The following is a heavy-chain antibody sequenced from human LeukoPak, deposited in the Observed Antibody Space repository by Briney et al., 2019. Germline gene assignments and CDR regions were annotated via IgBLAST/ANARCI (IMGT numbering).Heavy chain of an antibody. Sequence: ASVKVSCKASGCTFTSYYMHWVRQAPGQGLEWMGIINPSGGSTSYAQKFQGRVTMTRDTSTSTVYMELSSLRSEDTAVYYCARNSGYYYTLDAFDIWGQGTMVTVSS. J-gene: IGHJ3*02. CDR2: INPSGGST. CDR3: ARNSGYYYTLDAFDI. D-gene: IGHD3-22*01. V-gene: IGHV1-46*01. CDR1: GCTFTSYY.